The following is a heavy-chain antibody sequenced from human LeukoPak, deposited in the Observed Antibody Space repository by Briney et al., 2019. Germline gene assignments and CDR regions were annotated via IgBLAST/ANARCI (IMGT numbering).Heavy chain of an antibody. V-gene: IGHV3-30*18. CDR2: MSYDGSKK. J-gene: IGHJ4*02. CDR1: GFTFSSYG. Sequence: GGSLRLSCAASGFTFSSYGMHWVRQAPGKGLEWVAVMSYDGSKKYYADSVKDRFTISRDNSKNTLYLQMNSLRPEDTAVYYCAKDMEYSYGWGGGYFDFWGQGTLVTVSS. CDR3: AKDMEYSYGWGGGYFDF. D-gene: IGHD5-18*01.